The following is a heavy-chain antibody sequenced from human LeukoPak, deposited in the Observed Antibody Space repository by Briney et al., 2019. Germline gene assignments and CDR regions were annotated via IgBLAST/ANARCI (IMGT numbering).Heavy chain of an antibody. D-gene: IGHD3-10*01. Sequence: GGSLRLSCAASGFTFTNYAMSWVRQAPGKGLEWVSGIYGSGGSTYYADSVKGRFTISRDNSKNTVYLQMNSLRAEDTAVYYCAKFGSCDGKDYWGQGTLVTVSS. CDR2: IYGSGGST. J-gene: IGHJ4*02. V-gene: IGHV3-23*01. CDR3: AKFGSCDGKDY. CDR1: GFTFTNYA.